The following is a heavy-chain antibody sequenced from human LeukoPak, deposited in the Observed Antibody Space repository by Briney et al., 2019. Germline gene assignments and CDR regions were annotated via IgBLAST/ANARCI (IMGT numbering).Heavy chain of an antibody. CDR3: AFLPYDYVWGSYRYPRPYYFDY. Sequence: ASVKVSCKASGYTFTSYYMHWVRQAPGQGLEWMGIINPSGGSTSYAQKFQGRVTMTRDTSISTAYMELSRLRSDDTAVYYCAFLPYDYVWGSYRYPRPYYFDYWGQGTLVTVSS. D-gene: IGHD3-16*02. CDR2: INPSGGST. CDR1: GYTFTSYY. V-gene: IGHV1-46*01. J-gene: IGHJ4*02.